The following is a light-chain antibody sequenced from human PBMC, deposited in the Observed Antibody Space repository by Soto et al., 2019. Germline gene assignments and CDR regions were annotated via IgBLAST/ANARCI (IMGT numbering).Light chain of an antibody. V-gene: IGKV3-15*01. CDR1: QSVNSN. CDR2: GAS. J-gene: IGKJ1*01. CDR3: QKYNNWWT. Sequence: EILMTQSPASLSVSPGEGATLSCRASQSVNSNLAWYQQKPGQAPRLLLYGASIRATGIPARFSGSGSGTEFTLTISSLQSEDFAVYFCQKYNNWWTFGQGTKVEIK.